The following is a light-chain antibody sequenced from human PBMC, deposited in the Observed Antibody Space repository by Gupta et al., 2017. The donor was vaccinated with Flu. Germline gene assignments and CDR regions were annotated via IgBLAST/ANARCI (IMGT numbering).Light chain of an antibody. Sequence: SITISCTGTSSDVGGYNYVSWYQQHPGKVPKLIIYEITNRPSGVSNRFSGSKSGNTASLTISGRQAEDEADYYCSSYTSSNTYVFGTGTKVTVL. V-gene: IGLV2-14*01. J-gene: IGLJ1*01. CDR3: SSYTSSNTYV. CDR2: EIT. CDR1: SSDVGGYNY.